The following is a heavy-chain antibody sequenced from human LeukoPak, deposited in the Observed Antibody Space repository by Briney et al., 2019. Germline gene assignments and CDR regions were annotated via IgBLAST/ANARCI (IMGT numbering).Heavy chain of an antibody. CDR1: GYTFTSYA. CDR2: INTNTGNP. D-gene: IGHD4-17*01. V-gene: IGHV7-4-1*02. J-gene: IGHJ5*02. CDR3: ARAPLNTVTRKVLYNWFDP. Sequence: ASVKVPCKASGYTFTSYAMNWVRQAPGQGLEWMGWINTNTGNPTYAQGFTGRFVFSLDTSVSTAYLQISSLKAEDTAVYYCARAPLNTVTRKVLYNWFDPWGQGTLVTVSS.